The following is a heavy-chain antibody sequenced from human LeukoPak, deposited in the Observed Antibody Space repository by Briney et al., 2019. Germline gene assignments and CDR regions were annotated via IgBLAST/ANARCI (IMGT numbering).Heavy chain of an antibody. CDR2: IIPILGIA. D-gene: IGHD5-24*01. Sequence: ASVKVSCKASGGTFSSYAISWVRQAPGQGLEWMGRIIPILGIANYAQKFQGGVTITADKSTSTAYMELSSLRSEDTAVYYCARDERRWLQFSWFDPWGQGTLVTVSS. J-gene: IGHJ5*02. V-gene: IGHV1-69*04. CDR3: ARDERRWLQFSWFDP. CDR1: GGTFSSYA.